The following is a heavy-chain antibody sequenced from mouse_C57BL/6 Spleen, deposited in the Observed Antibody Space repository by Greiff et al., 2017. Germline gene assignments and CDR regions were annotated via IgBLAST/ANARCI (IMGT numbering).Heavy chain of an antibody. CDR1: GFSLTSYG. V-gene: IGHV2-2*01. D-gene: IGHD4-1*01. Sequence: VKLQESGPGLVQPSQSLSITCTVSGFSLTSYGVHWVRQSPGKGLEWLGVIWSGGSTDYNAAFISRLSISKDNSKSQVFFKMNSLQADDTAIYYCARWDWTRAMDYWGQGTSVTVSS. CDR3: ARWDWTRAMDY. J-gene: IGHJ4*01. CDR2: IWSGGST.